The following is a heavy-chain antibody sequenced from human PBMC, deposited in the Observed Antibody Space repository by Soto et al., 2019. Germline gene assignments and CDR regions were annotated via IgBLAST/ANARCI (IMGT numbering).Heavy chain of an antibody. CDR1: GFTFGSYA. CDR3: TRYYYESSGYYVY. Sequence: GGSLRRSCTVSGFTFGSYALSWVRQAPGKGLEWVGVIRSEANGGTTDYAASVKGRITISRDDSKSIAYMEINSLQTEDTAVYYCTRYYYESSGYYVYWGQGALVTVSS. CDR2: IRSEANGGTT. V-gene: IGHV3-49*04. J-gene: IGHJ4*02. D-gene: IGHD3-22*01.